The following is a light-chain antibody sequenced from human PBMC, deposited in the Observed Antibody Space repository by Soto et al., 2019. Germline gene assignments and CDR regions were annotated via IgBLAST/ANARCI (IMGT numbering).Light chain of an antibody. CDR3: QQYGTSPLT. CDR1: QSVGSTY. V-gene: IGKV3D-20*01. CDR2: DAS. Sequence: EILLTQYPATLSLSPGERATLSCGASQSVGSTYLPWYQQNPCQAPRLLIYDASSRATGIPARSSGSGPGTDSTLTISSLEPEDFPVYSCQQYGTSPLTFGGGTRWIS. J-gene: IGKJ4*01.